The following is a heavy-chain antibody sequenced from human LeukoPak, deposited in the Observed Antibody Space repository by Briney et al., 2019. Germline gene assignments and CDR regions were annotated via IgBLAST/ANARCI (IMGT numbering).Heavy chain of an antibody. Sequence: GGSLRLSCAASGFTFGSYNMNWVRQAPGKGLEWVSYISGRGNTIKYADSVKGRFTISRDNGKNSLYLHMSSLRAEDTAVYCARDPPALEDFDYWGQGTQVTVSS. CDR3: ARDPPALEDFDY. V-gene: IGHV3-48*04. CDR2: ISGRGNTI. CDR1: GFTFGSYN. J-gene: IGHJ4*02.